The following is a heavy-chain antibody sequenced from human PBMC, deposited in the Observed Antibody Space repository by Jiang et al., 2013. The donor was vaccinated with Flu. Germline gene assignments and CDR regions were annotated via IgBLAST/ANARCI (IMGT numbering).Heavy chain of an antibody. CDR2: IYFSGDT. Sequence: GPGLVKSSETLSLTCSVSGGPITSYYWNWIRQPPGKGLEWIGYIYFSGDTNYNPAFKSRVTISVDTSKNQFSLKMNSVTAADTAVYYCARHEDYYGSGSYYKSYYGMDVWGKGTTVT. J-gene: IGHJ6*04. D-gene: IGHD3-10*01. V-gene: IGHV4-59*08. CDR3: ARHEDYYGSGSYYKSYYGMDV. CDR1: GGPITSYY.